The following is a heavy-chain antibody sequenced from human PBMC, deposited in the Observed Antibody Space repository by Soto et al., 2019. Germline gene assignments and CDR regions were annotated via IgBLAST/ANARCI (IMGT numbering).Heavy chain of an antibody. CDR1: GGTFSSYA. Sequence: SVKVSCKASGGTFSSYAISWVRQAPGQGLEWMGGIIPIFGTANYAQKFQGRVTITADESTSTAYMELNSLTSEDTAVYYCARIPRYSFPTSDDLDSWGQGTLVTVSS. D-gene: IGHD5-18*01. CDR3: ARIPRYSFPTSDDLDS. CDR2: IIPIFGTA. J-gene: IGHJ4*02. V-gene: IGHV1-69*13.